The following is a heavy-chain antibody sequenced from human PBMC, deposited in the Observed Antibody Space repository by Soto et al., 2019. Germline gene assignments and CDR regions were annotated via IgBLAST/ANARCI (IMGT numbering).Heavy chain of an antibody. J-gene: IGHJ5*02. CDR2: INHSGST. CDR1: GGSFSGYY. D-gene: IGHD2-15*01. CDR3: ARVPTVVVVAAPGWFDP. V-gene: IGHV4-34*01. Sequence: QVQLQQWGAGLLKPSETLSLTCAVYGGSFSGYYWSWIRQPPGKGLEWIGEINHSGSTNYTPSIKSRVTISVDTSKNQFSLKLSSVTAADTAVYYCARVPTVVVVAAPGWFDPWGQGTLVTVSS.